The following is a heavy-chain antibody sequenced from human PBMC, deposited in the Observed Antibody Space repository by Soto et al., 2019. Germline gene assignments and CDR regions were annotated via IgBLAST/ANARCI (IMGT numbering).Heavy chain of an antibody. CDR2: IYYSGST. V-gene: IGHV4-30-4*01. Sequence: QVQLQESGPGLVKPSQTLSLTCTVSGGSISSGDYYWSWIRQPPGKGLEWIGYIYYSGSTYYNPSLKSRVTISVDTSKNQFSLKLSSVTAADTAVYYCAGASYDFWSGYPGAFDYWGQGTLVTVSS. J-gene: IGHJ4*02. CDR3: AGASYDFWSGYPGAFDY. CDR1: GGSISSGDYY. D-gene: IGHD3-3*01.